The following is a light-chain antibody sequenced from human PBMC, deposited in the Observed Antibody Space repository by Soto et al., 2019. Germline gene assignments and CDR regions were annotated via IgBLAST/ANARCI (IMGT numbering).Light chain of an antibody. CDR1: QTISSW. CDR3: QHYNSYSEA. J-gene: IGKJ1*01. Sequence: DIQMTQSPSTLSGSVGDRVTITCRASQTISSWLAWYQQKPGKAPKLLIYKASTVKSGGQSRFSGSGSGTEFTLTISSLQPDDFATYYCQHYNSYSEAFGQGTKVELK. V-gene: IGKV1-5*03. CDR2: KAS.